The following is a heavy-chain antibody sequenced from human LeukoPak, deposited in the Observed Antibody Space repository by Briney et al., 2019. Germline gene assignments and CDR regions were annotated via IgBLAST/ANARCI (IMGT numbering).Heavy chain of an antibody. CDR2: INSDGSST. V-gene: IGHV3-74*01. CDR1: GFTFSSHW. Sequence: GGSLRLSCAASGFTFSSHWMHWVRQAPGKGLVWVSRINSDGSSTSYADSVKGRFTISRDNAKNTLYLQMNSLRVEDTAVYYCAREWSGFGELPDFWGQGTLVTVSS. CDR3: AREWSGFGELPDF. D-gene: IGHD3-10*01. J-gene: IGHJ4*02.